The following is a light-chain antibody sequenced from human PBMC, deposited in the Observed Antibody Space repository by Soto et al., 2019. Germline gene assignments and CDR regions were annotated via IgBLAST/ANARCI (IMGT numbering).Light chain of an antibody. Sequence: DIVMTQSPLSLPVTPGEPASISCRSSQSLLHSNGYNYLDWYLQKPGQSPQLLIYLGSNRASGVPERFSGSGSGTYFTLKSSRVEGDDVGIDYCMQGLPTPPTFGQGTKVEIK. CDR2: LGS. CDR3: MQGLPTPPT. J-gene: IGKJ1*01. CDR1: QSLLHSNGYNY. V-gene: IGKV2-28*01.